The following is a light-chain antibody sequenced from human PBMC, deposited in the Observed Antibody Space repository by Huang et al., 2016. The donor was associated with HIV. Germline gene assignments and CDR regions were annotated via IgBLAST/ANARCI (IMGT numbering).Light chain of an antibody. J-gene: IGKJ1*01. CDR2: GAS. V-gene: IGKV3-20*01. CDR3: QQYGNWWT. CDR1: QSVSSTY. Sequence: EIVLTQSPGTLFLSPGDRATLSCRASQSVSSTYLAWYQHKPGQAPRLLIYGASSRSTGIPDRFSGSGSGTDFTLTISRLEPEDFAVYYCQQYGNWWTFGQGTKVEIK.